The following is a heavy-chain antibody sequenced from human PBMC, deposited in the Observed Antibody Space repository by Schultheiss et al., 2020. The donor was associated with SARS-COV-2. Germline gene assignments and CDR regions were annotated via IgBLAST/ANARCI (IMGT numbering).Heavy chain of an antibody. CDR3: ARNHSSGWSLDY. V-gene: IGHV3-23*01. J-gene: IGHJ4*02. D-gene: IGHD6-19*01. CDR2: ISGSGGST. Sequence: LSLTCAVSGYSISSSNWWNWVRQPPEKGLEWVSAISGSGGSTYYADSVKGRFTISRDNSKNTLYLQMNSLRAEDTAVSYCARNHSSGWSLDYWGQGTLVTVSS. CDR1: GYSISSSN.